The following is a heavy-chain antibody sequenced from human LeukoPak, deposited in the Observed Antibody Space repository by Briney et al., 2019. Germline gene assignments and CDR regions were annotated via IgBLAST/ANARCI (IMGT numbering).Heavy chain of an antibody. CDR1: GFXXXSYA. V-gene: IGHV3-23*01. CDR3: AKAWTAYSSGPLDY. D-gene: IGHD6-19*01. Sequence: SGFXXXSYAMSWVRQAPGKGLEWVSAISGTYGDGGTYYADSVKGRFTISRDNSKNTLYLQMNSLRAEDTAVYYCAKAWTAYSSGPLDYWGQGTLVTVSS. CDR2: ISGTYGDGGT. J-gene: IGHJ4*02.